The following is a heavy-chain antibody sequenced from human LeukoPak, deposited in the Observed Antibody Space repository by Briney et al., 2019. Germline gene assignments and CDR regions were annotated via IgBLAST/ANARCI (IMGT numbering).Heavy chain of an antibody. Sequence: PGGSLRLSCAASGLTFSSYAMNWVRQAPGKGLEWGLVISGSGTSAYYADSVTGRFTISRDNSKTTLYLQMNSLRAADAAVYYCAKDPAITMIVVVIAHFDYWGQGTLVTVSS. CDR2: ISGSGTSA. CDR3: AKDPAITMIVVVIAHFDY. CDR1: GLTFSSYA. D-gene: IGHD3-22*01. J-gene: IGHJ4*02. V-gene: IGHV3-23*01.